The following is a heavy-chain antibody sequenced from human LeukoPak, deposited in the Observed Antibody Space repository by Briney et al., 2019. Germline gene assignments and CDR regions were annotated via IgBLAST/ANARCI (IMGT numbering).Heavy chain of an antibody. CDR1: GYTFTGYY. Sequence: ASVKVSCKASGYTFTGYYMHWVRQAPGQGLEWMGWINPNSGGTNYAQKLQGRVTMTRDTSTSTFDMELSSLKSEDTAVYYCARLWSYYDNSGFFEDYWGQGTLVTVSS. CDR3: ARLWSYYDNSGFFEDY. D-gene: IGHD3-22*01. J-gene: IGHJ4*02. CDR2: INPNSGGT. V-gene: IGHV1-2*02.